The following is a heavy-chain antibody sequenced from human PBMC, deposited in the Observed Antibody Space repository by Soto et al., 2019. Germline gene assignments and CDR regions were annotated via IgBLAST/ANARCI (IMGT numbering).Heavy chain of an antibody. J-gene: IGHJ4*02. Sequence: ASVKVSCKASGYTFTGYYMHWVRQAPGQGLEWMGWINPNSGGTNYAQKFQGWVTMTRDTSISTAYMELSRLRSDDTAVYYCARGTQVGGYSSGWLDYWGQGTLVTVSS. CDR2: INPNSGGT. D-gene: IGHD6-19*01. CDR1: GYTFTGYY. V-gene: IGHV1-2*04. CDR3: ARGTQVGGYSSGWLDY.